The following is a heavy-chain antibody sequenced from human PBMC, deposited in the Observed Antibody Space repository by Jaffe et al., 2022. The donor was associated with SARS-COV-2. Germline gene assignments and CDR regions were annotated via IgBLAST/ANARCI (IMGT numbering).Heavy chain of an antibody. D-gene: IGHD6-13*01. V-gene: IGHV4-39*01. CDR3: VRLASSRSWPEWHFDL. J-gene: IGHJ2*01. CDR2: VYYRGGT. CDR1: GGSISSSGFY. Sequence: QLQLQESGPGLMKPSETLSLTCTVSGGSISSSGFYWGWIRQPPGRGLEFIGSVYYRGGTDYNPSLNTRVTVSVDTSKNQFSLKLNSVAAADTAIYYCVRLASSRSWPEWHFDLWGRGTLVTVSS.